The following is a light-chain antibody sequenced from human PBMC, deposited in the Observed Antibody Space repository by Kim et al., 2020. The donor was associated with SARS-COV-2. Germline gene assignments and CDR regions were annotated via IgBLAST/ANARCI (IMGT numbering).Light chain of an antibody. CDR3: QVWDSASDQWV. V-gene: IGLV3-21*01. J-gene: IGLJ3*02. CDR2: FDS. CDR1: NIGTKS. Sequence: APGKTATITCGGNNIGTKSVHWYQQKTGQAHMLVIFFDSDRPSVIPERFSGSNSGNTAALTISRVEAGDEADYFCQVWDSASDQWVFGGGTQLTVL.